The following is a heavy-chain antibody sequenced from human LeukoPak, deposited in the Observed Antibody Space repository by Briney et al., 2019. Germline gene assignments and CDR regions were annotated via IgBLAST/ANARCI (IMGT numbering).Heavy chain of an antibody. CDR1: GFTFSSYG. CDR2: IRYDGSNK. V-gene: IGHV3-30*02. D-gene: IGHD5-24*01. CDR3: AKDRGRWLQNPNWFDP. J-gene: IGHJ5*02. Sequence: GGSLRLSCAASGFTFSSYGMHWVRQAPGKGLEWVAFIRYDGSNKYYADSVKGRFTISRDNSKNTLYLQMNSLRAEDTAVYYCAKDRGRWLQNPNWFDPWGQGTLVTVSS.